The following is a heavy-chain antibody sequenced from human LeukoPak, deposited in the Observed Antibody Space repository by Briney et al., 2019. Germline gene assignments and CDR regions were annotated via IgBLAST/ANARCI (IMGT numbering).Heavy chain of an antibody. CDR2: IYYSGST. D-gene: IGHD6-19*01. V-gene: IGHV4-59*01. CDR1: GGSISSYY. CDR3: ARVAGWHWFDP. Sequence: SETLSLTCTVSGGSISSYYWSWIRQPPGKGLEWIGYIYYSGSTNYNPSLKSRVTISVDTSKNQFSLKLSSVTAADTAVYYCARVAGWHWFDPWGQGTLVTVSS. J-gene: IGHJ5*02.